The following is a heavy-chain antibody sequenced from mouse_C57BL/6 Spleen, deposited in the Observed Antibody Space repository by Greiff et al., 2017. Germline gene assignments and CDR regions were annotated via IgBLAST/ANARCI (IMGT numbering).Heavy chain of an antibody. V-gene: IGHV2-2*01. CDR3: ARANWDWYFDV. D-gene: IGHD4-1*01. J-gene: IGHJ1*03. CDR2: IWSGGST. CDR1: GFSLTSYG. Sequence: QVHVKQSGPGLVQPSQSLSITCTVSGFSLTSYGVHWVRQSPGKGLEWLGVIWSGGSTDYNAAFISRLIISKDNSKSQVFFKMNSLQADDTAIYYCARANWDWYFDVWGTGTTVTVSS.